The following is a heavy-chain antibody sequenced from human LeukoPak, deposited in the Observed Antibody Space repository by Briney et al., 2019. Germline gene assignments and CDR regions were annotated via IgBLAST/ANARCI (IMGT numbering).Heavy chain of an antibody. CDR2: INHSGST. V-gene: IGHV4-34*01. D-gene: IGHD3-16*02. Sequence: SETLSLTCAVYGGSFSGYYWSWIRRPPGKGLEWIGEINHSGSTNYNPSLKSRVTISVDTSKNQFSLKLSSVTAADTAVYYCARGRSLSDYVWGSYRQRYYGMDVWGQGTTVTVSS. CDR1: GGSFSGYY. J-gene: IGHJ6*02. CDR3: ARGRSLSDYVWGSYRQRYYGMDV.